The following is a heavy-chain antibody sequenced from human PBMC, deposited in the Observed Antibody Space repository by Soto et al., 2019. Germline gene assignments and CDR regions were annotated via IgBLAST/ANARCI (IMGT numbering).Heavy chain of an antibody. CDR1: GYTFTSYA. D-gene: IGHD2-15*01. J-gene: IGHJ6*02. V-gene: IGHV1-3*05. Sequence: QVQLVQSGAEEKKPGASVKVSCKASGYTFTSYAMHWVRQAPGQRLEWMGWINAGNGNTKYSQKFQGRVTITRDTSASTAYMELSSLRSEDTAVYYCARVDCSGGSCYNDYYYYGMDVWGQGTTVTVSS. CDR2: INAGNGNT. CDR3: ARVDCSGGSCYNDYYYYGMDV.